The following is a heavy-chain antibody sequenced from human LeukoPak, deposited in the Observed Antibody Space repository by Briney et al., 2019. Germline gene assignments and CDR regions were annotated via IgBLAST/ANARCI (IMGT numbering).Heavy chain of an antibody. Sequence: GGSLRLPCAASGFRFSSYVMSWVRQAPGKGLEWVSAISSSGSNTNYANSVKGRFIISRDNSKNTLYLQMNSLRAEGTAIYYCAKALTDELMSRSHYDFWSGYHPSGTVYYYMDVWGKGTTVTVSS. CDR2: ISSSGSNT. D-gene: IGHD3-3*01. V-gene: IGHV3-23*01. CDR3: AKALTDELMSRSHYDFWSGYHPSGTVYYYMDV. J-gene: IGHJ6*03. CDR1: GFRFSSYV.